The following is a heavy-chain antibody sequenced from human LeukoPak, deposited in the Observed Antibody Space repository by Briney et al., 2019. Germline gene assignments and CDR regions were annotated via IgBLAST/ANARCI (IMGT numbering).Heavy chain of an antibody. CDR2: INHGGGT. Sequence: PSETLSLTCAVYVGSFSGYQWNLFRQPPGKWLEWIGEINHGGGTNSNPSLKSRVTLSVDTSKNQLSLKLTSVTAAETAVYYCAIGQGTDRYLDRWGRGTLVTVSS. CDR1: VGSFSGYQ. J-gene: IGHJ2*01. CDR3: AIGQGTDRYLDR. D-gene: IGHD3-10*01. V-gene: IGHV4-34*01.